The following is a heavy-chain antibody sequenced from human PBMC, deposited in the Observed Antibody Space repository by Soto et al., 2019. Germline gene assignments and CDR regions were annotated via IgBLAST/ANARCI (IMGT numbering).Heavy chain of an antibody. CDR2: IDNSGFT. D-gene: IGHD2-8*01. CDR1: GGSISGVDYF. CDR3: ARSTRMPGVIDV. Sequence: QVQLQESGPGLVKPSETLSLTCTVSGGSISGVDYFWTGVRQPPGKGLEWIGYIDNSGFTFYNPSLRSRVNISLDSPNNKFSLKLFSVTSADTAVYYCARSTRMPGVIDVWGQGTLFIVSA. J-gene: IGHJ3*01. V-gene: IGHV4-30-4*01.